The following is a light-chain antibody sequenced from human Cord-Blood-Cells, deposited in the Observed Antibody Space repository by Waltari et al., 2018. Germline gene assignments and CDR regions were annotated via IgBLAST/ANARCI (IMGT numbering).Light chain of an antibody. CDR2: EVR. J-gene: IGLJ3*02. CDR3: SSYTSSSTWV. V-gene: IGLV2-18*02. CDR1: SSDVGSYNR. Sequence: QSALTQPPSVSGSPGQSVTISCTGTSSDVGSYNRVSWYQQPPGTAPKPIIYEVRQRPSGVPDRFSGSKSGNTASLTISGLQAEDEADYYCSSYTSSSTWVFGGGTKLTVL.